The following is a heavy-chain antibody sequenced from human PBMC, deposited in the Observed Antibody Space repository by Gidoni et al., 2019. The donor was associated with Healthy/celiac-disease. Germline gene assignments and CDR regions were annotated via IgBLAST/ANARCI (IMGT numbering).Heavy chain of an antibody. J-gene: IGHJ5*02. V-gene: IGHV4-39*01. CDR3: ARHLGLSITGTAGWFDP. CDR1: GGSISSSSYY. CDR2: IYYSGST. Sequence: QLQLQESGPGLVKPSETLSLTCTVSGGSISSSSYYWGWIRQPPGKGLEWIGSIYYSGSTYYNPSLKRRVTISVDTSKNQFSLKLSSVTAADTAVYYCARHLGLSITGTAGWFDPWGQGTLVTVSS. D-gene: IGHD1-20*01.